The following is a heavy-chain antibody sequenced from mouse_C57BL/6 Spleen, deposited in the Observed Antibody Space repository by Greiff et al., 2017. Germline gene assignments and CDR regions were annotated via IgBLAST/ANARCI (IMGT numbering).Heavy chain of an antibody. CDR1: GYTFTDYE. CDR2: IDPETGGT. CDR3: TRSPLAWFAY. V-gene: IGHV1-15*01. J-gene: IGHJ3*01. Sequence: VKLMESGAELVRPGASVTLSCKASGYTFTDYEMHWVKQTPVHGLEWIGAIDPETGGTAYNQKFKGKAILTADKSSSTAYMELRSLTSEDSAVYYCTRSPLAWFAYWGQGTLVTVSA.